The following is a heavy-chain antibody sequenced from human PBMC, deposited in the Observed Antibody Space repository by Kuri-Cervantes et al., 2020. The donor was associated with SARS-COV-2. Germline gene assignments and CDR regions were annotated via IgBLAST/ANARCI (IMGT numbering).Heavy chain of an antibody. D-gene: IGHD6-13*01. Sequence: GESLKISCAASGFTFSSYGMHWVRQAPGKGLEWVAFIRYDGSNKYYADSVKGRFTISRDNSKNTLYLQMNSLRAEDTAVYYCAREIWYSSSLHYFDYWGQGTLVTDSP. CDR3: AREIWYSSSLHYFDY. J-gene: IGHJ4*02. V-gene: IGHV3-30*02. CDR1: GFTFSSYG. CDR2: IRYDGSNK.